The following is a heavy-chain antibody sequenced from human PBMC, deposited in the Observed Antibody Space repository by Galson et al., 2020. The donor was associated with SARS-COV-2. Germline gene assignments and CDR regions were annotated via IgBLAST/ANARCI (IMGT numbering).Heavy chain of an antibody. Sequence: GESLKISCAASRFTFSSYAMSWVRQAPGKGLEWVSTISGSGDSTYYADSVKGRFTISRDNFENTLYMKMNSLRAEDTAVYYCASLVSKNPWHLDLWGRGTLVTVSS. CDR2: ISGSGDST. V-gene: IGHV3-23*01. CDR3: ASLVSKNPWHLDL. D-gene: IGHD5-12*01. J-gene: IGHJ2*01. CDR1: RFTFSSYA.